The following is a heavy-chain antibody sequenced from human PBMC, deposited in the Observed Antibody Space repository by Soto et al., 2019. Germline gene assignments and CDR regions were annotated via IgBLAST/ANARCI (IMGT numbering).Heavy chain of an antibody. Sequence: PGGSLRLSCAASGFTFSSYGMHWVRQAPGKGLEWVAVISYDGSNKYYADSVKGRFTISRDNSKNTLYLQMNSLRAEDTAVYYCAKVSSGYSYGYRDFDYWGQGTLVTVSS. V-gene: IGHV3-30*18. D-gene: IGHD5-18*01. J-gene: IGHJ4*02. CDR1: GFTFSSYG. CDR2: ISYDGSNK. CDR3: AKVSSGYSYGYRDFDY.